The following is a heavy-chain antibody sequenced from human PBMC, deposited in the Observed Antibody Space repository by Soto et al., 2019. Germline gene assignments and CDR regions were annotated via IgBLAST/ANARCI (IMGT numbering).Heavy chain of an antibody. Sequence: QVQLVESGGGVVQPGRSLRLSCAASGFTFSSYDMHWVRQAPGEGLEWVAVIWYDGSNKYYADSVKGRFTISRDNSKNTLYLQMNSLRAEDTTVYYCAREDFDYWGQGTLVTVSS. V-gene: IGHV3-33*01. CDR3: AREDFDY. CDR1: GFTFSSYD. CDR2: IWYDGSNK. J-gene: IGHJ4*02.